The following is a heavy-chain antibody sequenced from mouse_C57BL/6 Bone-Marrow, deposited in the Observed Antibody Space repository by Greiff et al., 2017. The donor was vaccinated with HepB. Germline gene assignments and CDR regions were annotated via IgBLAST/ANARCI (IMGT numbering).Heavy chain of an antibody. V-gene: IGHV1-61*01. CDR2: IYPSDSET. D-gene: IGHD2-5*01. Sequence: QVQLQQPGAELVRPGSSVKLSCKASGYTFTSYWMDWVKQRPGQGLEWIGNIYPSDSETHYNQKFKDKATLTVDKSSSTAYMQLSSLTSEDSAVYYCARYSNYEDYAMDYWGQGTSVTVSS. CDR1: GYTFTSYW. CDR3: ARYSNYEDYAMDY. J-gene: IGHJ4*01.